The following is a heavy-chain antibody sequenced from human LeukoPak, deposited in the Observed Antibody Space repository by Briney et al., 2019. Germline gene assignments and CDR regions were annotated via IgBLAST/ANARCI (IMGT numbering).Heavy chain of an antibody. Sequence: PGGSLRLSCAASGFTFSSYSMNWVRQAPGKGLEWVSYISSSSSTIYYADSVKGRFTISRDNAKNSLYLQMNSLRDEDTAVYYCARGHGGVTTWYFDYWGQGTLVTVSS. D-gene: IGHD4-17*01. V-gene: IGHV3-48*02. CDR2: ISSSSSTI. J-gene: IGHJ4*02. CDR1: GFTFSSYS. CDR3: ARGHGGVTTWYFDY.